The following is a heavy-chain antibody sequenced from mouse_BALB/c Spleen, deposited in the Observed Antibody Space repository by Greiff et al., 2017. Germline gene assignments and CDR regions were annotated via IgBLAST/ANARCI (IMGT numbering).Heavy chain of an antibody. CDR2: IEPSDSYT. CDR3: TRSRKTDY. Sequence: QVQLQQPGAELVKPGASVKMSCKASGYTFTSYWMHWVKQRPGQGLEWIGVIEPSDSYTSYNQKFKGKATLTVDTSSSTAYMQLSSLTSEDSAVYYCTRSRKTDYWGQGTTLTVSS. J-gene: IGHJ2*01. CDR1: GYTFTSYW. V-gene: IGHV1S127*01.